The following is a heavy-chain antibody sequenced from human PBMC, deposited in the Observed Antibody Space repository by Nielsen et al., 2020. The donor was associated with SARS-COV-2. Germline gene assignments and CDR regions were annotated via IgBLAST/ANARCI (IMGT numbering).Heavy chain of an antibody. J-gene: IGHJ4*02. D-gene: IGHD1-26*01. CDR1: GFTFSDYY. CDR3: ARDDGSYYPVYYFDY. Sequence: GESLKISCAASGFTFSDYYMSWIRQAPGKGLEWVSYISSSSSTIYYADSVKGRFTISRDNAKNSLYLQMNSLRDEDTAVYYCARDDGSYYPVYYFDYWGQGTLVTVSS. CDR2: ISSSSSTI. V-gene: IGHV3-11*04.